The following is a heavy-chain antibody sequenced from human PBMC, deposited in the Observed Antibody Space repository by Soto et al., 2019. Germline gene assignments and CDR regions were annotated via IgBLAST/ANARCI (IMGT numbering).Heavy chain of an antibody. J-gene: IGHJ6*03. D-gene: IGHD2-15*01. Sequence: PSETLCLTWTVSGGSIGSYYWSWIRQPPGKGLEWIGYIYYSGSTNYNPSLKSRVTISVDTSKNQFSLKLSSVTAADTAVYYCASGLPSRFYYYYDMDVWGKGTTVTVSS. V-gene: IGHV4-59*08. CDR2: IYYSGST. CDR3: ASGLPSRFYYYYDMDV. CDR1: GGSIGSYY.